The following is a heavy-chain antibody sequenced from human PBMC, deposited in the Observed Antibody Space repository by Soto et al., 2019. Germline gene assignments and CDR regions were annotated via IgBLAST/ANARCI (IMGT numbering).Heavy chain of an antibody. Sequence: QVQLQESGPGLVKPSETLSLTCTVSGGSISTYFWNWLRQPPGKGLEWIAYISDSGRVSYNPSLKNRVTLSLDASKNRFSLMLNSVTAADTAVYYGARDRLAADGTEVAFDFWGQGTMVTVSS. CDR2: ISDSGRV. D-gene: IGHD6-13*01. J-gene: IGHJ3*01. CDR3: ARDRLAADGTEVAFDF. CDR1: GGSISTYF. V-gene: IGHV4-59*01.